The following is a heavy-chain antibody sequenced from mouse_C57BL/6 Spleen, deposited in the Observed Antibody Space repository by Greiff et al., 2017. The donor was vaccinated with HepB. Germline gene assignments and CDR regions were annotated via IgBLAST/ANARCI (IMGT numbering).Heavy chain of an antibody. J-gene: IGHJ3*01. CDR3: SRPLYGSSPFAY. Sequence: EVKLMESGGGLVKPGGSLKLSCAASGFTFSDYGMHWVRQAPEKGLEWVAYISSGSSTIYYADTVKGRITISRGNAKNTLFLQMTNQRSEDTAMYYCSRPLYGSSPFAYWGQGTLVTVSA. D-gene: IGHD1-1*01. CDR1: GFTFSDYG. V-gene: IGHV5-17*01. CDR2: ISSGSSTI.